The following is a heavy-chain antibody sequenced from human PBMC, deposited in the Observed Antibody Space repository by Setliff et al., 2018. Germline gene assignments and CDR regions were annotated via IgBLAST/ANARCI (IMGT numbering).Heavy chain of an antibody. Sequence: ASVKVSCKTSGFSFTTYGITWVRQAPGQGLEWMGWISAYNGNTDSAQKFQGRVTMSADTSTTTVYMELRSLRSDDTAVYYCARDRGGDDFVGAVGDSFDVWGQGTMVTVSS. V-gene: IGHV1-18*01. J-gene: IGHJ3*01. CDR3: ARDRGGDDFVGAVGDSFDV. CDR2: ISAYNGNT. CDR1: GFSFTTYG. D-gene: IGHD2-21*01.